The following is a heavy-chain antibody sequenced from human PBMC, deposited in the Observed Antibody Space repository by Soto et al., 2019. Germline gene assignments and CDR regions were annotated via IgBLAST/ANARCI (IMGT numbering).Heavy chain of an antibody. Sequence: PGGSLRLSCAASGFTFSSYAMSWVRQAPGKGLEWVSAISGSGGSTYYADSVKGRFTISRDNSKNTLYLQMNSLRAEDTAVYYCARDNPGTYYYYMDVWGKGTTVTVSS. CDR1: GFTFSSYA. CDR3: ARDNPGTYYYYMDV. CDR2: ISGSGGST. D-gene: IGHD2-15*01. J-gene: IGHJ6*03. V-gene: IGHV3-23*01.